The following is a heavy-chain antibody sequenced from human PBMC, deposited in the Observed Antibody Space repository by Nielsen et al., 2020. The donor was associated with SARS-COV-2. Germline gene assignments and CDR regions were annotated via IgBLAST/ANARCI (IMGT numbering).Heavy chain of an antibody. J-gene: IGHJ3*02. CDR1: GFTFRNYG. CDR2: IWYDGSNK. V-gene: IGHV3-33*01. D-gene: IGHD6-13*01. Sequence: GESLKISCAASGFTFRNYGMHWVRQAPGKGLEWVAVIWYDGSNKYYADSVKGRFTISRDNSKNTLYLQMNSLRAEDTAVYYCASLSSSWSEDAFDIWGQGTMVTVSS. CDR3: ASLSSSWSEDAFDI.